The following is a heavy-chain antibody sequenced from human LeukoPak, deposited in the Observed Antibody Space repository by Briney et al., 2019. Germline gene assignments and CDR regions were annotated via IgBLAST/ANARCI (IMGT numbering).Heavy chain of an antibody. CDR1: GFTFSSYE. CDR3: ATYRQVLLPFES. Sequence: PGGSLRLSCAASGFTFSSYEMNWVRQAPGKGLEWVSKIRSSGTTRYYADSVKGRFTISRDNSKSTLSLQMNSLRAEDTAIYYCATYRQVLLPFESWGQGTLVTVSS. V-gene: IGHV3-48*03. D-gene: IGHD2-8*02. J-gene: IGHJ4*02. CDR2: IRSSGTTR.